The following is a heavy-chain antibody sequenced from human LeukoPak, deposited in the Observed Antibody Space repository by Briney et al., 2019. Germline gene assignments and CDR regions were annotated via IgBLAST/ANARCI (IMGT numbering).Heavy chain of an antibody. CDR2: INPNSGGT. J-gene: IGHJ6*03. D-gene: IGHD4-17*01. CDR3: ARDIVYGDSSYYYYYMDV. V-gene: IGHV1-2*02. Sequence: GASVKVSCKAPGYTFTGYYMHWVRQAPGQGLEWMGWINPNSGGTNYAQKFQGRVTMTRDTSISTAYMELSRLRSDDTAVYYCARDIVYGDSSYYYYYMDVWGKGTTVTVSS. CDR1: GYTFTGYY.